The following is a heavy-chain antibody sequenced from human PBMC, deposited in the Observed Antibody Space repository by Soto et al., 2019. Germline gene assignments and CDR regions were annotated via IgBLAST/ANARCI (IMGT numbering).Heavy chain of an antibody. CDR1: GDSMSSYY. J-gene: IGHJ4*02. D-gene: IGHD4-4*01. Sequence: PSETLSLTCTVSGDSMSSYYWSWIRQPPGKGLEWIGYIYYSGSTTYNPSLRGRVTMSVDTSKNQFSLRLSSVTAADTAVYYCARAKSNYQTFDHWGQGSQVTVSS. V-gene: IGHV4-59*01. CDR3: ARAKSNYQTFDH. CDR2: IYYSGST.